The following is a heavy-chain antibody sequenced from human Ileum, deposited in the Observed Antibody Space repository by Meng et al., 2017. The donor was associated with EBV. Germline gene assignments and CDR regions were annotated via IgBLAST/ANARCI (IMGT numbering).Heavy chain of an antibody. CDR2: IHHTEST. V-gene: IGHV4-4*02. D-gene: IGHD3-22*01. CDR3: ARESYSDSSGYYSLDY. Sequence: ECAPALRKPSGTRPHTCAVSGGPISRCTWWSWVRQAPGKGLEVIGEIHHTESTNYNPSLKSRVTIAVAQSKNQFSLKLSSVTSADTAVYYCARESYSDSSGYYSLDYWGQGSLVTVSS. J-gene: IGHJ4*02. CDR1: GGPISRCTW.